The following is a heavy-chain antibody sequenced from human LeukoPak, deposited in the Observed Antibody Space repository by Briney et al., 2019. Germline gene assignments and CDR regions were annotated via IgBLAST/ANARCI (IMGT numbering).Heavy chain of an antibody. V-gene: IGHV3-73*01. CDR2: IRSKANSYAT. D-gene: IGHD6-13*01. CDR1: GFTFSGSA. CDR3: ARDLAAAGTPFDY. J-gene: IGHJ4*02. Sequence: PGGSLRLSCAASGFTFSGSAMHWVRQASGKGLEWVGRIRSKANSYATAYAASVKGRFTISRDDSKNTAYLQMNSLKTEDTAVYYCARDLAAAGTPFDYWGQGTLVTVSS.